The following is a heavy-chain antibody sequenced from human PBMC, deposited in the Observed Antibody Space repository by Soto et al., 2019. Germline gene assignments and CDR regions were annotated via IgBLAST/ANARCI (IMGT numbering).Heavy chain of an antibody. Sequence: RXGSLKISCKGCGYSFTSYWIGWVRQMPGKGLEWMGIIYPGDSDTRYSPSFQGQVTISADKSISTAYLQWSSLKASDTAMYYCARQETYYYDSSGYSPNAFDIWGQGTMVTASS. CDR1: GYSFTSYW. CDR3: ARQETYYYDSSGYSPNAFDI. V-gene: IGHV5-51*01. D-gene: IGHD3-22*01. J-gene: IGHJ3*02. CDR2: IYPGDSDT.